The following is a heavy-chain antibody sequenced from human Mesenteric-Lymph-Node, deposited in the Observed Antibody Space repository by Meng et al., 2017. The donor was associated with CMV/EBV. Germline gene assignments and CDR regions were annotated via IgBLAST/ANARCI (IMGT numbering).Heavy chain of an antibody. CDR2: ISYDVKRS. V-gene: IGHV3-30*04. CDR1: GFTFSSYA. Sequence: SLKISCAASGFTFSSYAMSWVRQAPGKGLEWVGVISYDVKRSYYADSVKGRFTISRDNSMNTLYLQMNGLRTEDTAVYFCAREWGGYCTNGVCYGPAYYFDYWGQGTLVTVSS. J-gene: IGHJ4*02. CDR3: AREWGGYCTNGVCYGPAYYFDY. D-gene: IGHD2-8*01.